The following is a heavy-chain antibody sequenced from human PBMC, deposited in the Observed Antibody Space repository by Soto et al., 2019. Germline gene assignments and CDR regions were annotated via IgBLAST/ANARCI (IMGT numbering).Heavy chain of an antibody. CDR3: AKGMNIAAAGTFDY. CDR1: GFTFSSYA. D-gene: IGHD6-13*01. V-gene: IGHV3-23*01. CDR2: ISSGGGST. Sequence: GGSLRLSCAASGFTFSSYAMSWVRQAPGKGLEWVSGISSGGGSTYYAGSVKGRFTISRDNSKNTLYLDMINLRAEDTAVYYCAKGMNIAAAGTFDYWGQGSQVTVSS. J-gene: IGHJ4*02.